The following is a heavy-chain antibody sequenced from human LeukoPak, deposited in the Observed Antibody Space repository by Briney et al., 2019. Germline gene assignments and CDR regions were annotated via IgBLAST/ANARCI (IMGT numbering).Heavy chain of an antibody. CDR1: GGTFSSYA. Sequence: EASVKVSCKASGGTFSSYAISWVRQAPGQGLEWMGGIIPIFGTANYAQKFQGRVTITADKSTSTAYMELSSLRSEDTAVYYCARGNGRFGDSTPSNGYYYYMDVWGKGTTVTISS. D-gene: IGHD3-10*01. J-gene: IGHJ6*03. V-gene: IGHV1-69*06. CDR2: IIPIFGTA. CDR3: ARGNGRFGDSTPSNGYYYYMDV.